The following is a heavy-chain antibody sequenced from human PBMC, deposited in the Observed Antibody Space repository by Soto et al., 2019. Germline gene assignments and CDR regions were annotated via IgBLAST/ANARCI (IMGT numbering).Heavy chain of an antibody. Sequence: QVQLVESGGGVVQPGRSLRLSCVTSGFPFNSYGMLWVRQAPGKGLEWLAIIWYDGSNKYYADSVKGRFTISRDNSENTVYLQMDSLRAEDTAVYYCARDGGFGQNRAWWFDLWGRGTLVTVSS. CDR3: ARDGGFGQNRAWWFDL. J-gene: IGHJ2*01. CDR1: GFPFNSYG. CDR2: IWYDGSNK. D-gene: IGHD3-10*01. V-gene: IGHV3-33*01.